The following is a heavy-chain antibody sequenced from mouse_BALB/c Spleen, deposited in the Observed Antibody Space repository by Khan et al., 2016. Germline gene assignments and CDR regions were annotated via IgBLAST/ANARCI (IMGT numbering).Heavy chain of an antibody. Sequence: EVELVESGGGLVKPGGSLKVSCAASGFIFSDYYMCWVRQTPEKRLEWVATISDGGSYTYYPDSVKGRFTVSRDNAKNNLYLQMSSLKSEDTANDYCARGYYGSSSWFAYWGQGTLVTVSA. D-gene: IGHD1-1*01. CDR1: GFIFSDYY. J-gene: IGHJ3*01. V-gene: IGHV5-4*02. CDR3: ARGYYGSSSWFAY. CDR2: ISDGGSYT.